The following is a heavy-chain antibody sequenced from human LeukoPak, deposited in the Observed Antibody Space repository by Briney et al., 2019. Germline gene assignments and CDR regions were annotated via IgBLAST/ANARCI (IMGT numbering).Heavy chain of an antibody. CDR2: IYSGGST. CDR1: GFTVSSNY. D-gene: IGHD1-26*01. V-gene: IGHV3-66*02. Sequence: PGGSLRLSCAASGFTVSSNYMSWVRQAPGKGLEWVSVIYSGGSTYYADSVKGRFTISRDNSKNTLYLQMNSLRAEDTAVYYCARGLGAANYYYSYMDVWGKGPPVTVSS. CDR3: ARGLGAANYYYSYMDV. J-gene: IGHJ6*03.